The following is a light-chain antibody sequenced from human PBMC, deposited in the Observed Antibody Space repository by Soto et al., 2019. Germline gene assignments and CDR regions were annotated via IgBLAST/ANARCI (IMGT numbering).Light chain of an antibody. J-gene: IGKJ1*01. Sequence: EIVMTQSPATLSVSPGERATLSCRASQSVSTNLAWYQQKPGQAPRLLIYGASTRATGIPARFSGSGSGTDFTLTISRLEPEDVAVYYCQEYGSSRTFGPGTKVDIK. CDR2: GAS. V-gene: IGKV3-15*01. CDR1: QSVSTN. CDR3: QEYGSSRT.